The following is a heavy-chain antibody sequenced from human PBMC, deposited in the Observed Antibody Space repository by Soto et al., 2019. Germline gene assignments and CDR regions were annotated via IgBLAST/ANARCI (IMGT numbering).Heavy chain of an antibody. Sequence: QVQLVQSGAEVKKPGSSVKVSCKASGGTFSSYTISWVRQAPGQGLEWMGRIIPILGIANYAQKFQGRVTITTDKSTSTAYMERSSLRSEDTAVYYCARDRGDYGDYDAFDIWGQGTMVTVSS. D-gene: IGHD4-17*01. V-gene: IGHV1-69*08. CDR3: ARDRGDYGDYDAFDI. CDR1: GGTFSSYT. J-gene: IGHJ3*02. CDR2: IIPILGIA.